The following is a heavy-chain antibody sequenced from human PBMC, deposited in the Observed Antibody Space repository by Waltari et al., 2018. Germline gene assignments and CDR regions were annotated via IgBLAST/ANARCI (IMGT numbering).Heavy chain of an antibody. J-gene: IGHJ2*01. CDR3: ARGSFDSDSYFDV. CDR2: IYHSGTT. Sequence: QVQLQESGPGLGKPSETLSLTCAVSGYPISSGYYWGWIRQPPGKGLEWIGSIYHSGTTYYSPSLKSRVTISVDTSKNQFSPKVTSLTAADTAIYYCARGSFDSDSYFDVWGRGTLVTVSS. D-gene: IGHD1-26*01. CDR1: GYPISSGYY. V-gene: IGHV4-38-2*01.